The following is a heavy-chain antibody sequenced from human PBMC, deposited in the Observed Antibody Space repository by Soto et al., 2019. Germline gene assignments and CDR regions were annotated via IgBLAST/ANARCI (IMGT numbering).Heavy chain of an antibody. J-gene: IGHJ4*02. CDR3: AREGYDSSGYYYAVHQ. Sequence: QVQLVESGGGVVQPGRSLRLSCAASGFTFSSYAMHWVRQAPGTGLEWVAVISYDGSNKYYADSVKGRFTISRDNSKNTLYLQMNSLRAEDTAVYYCAREGYDSSGYYYAVHQWGQGTLVTVSS. CDR1: GFTFSSYA. D-gene: IGHD3-22*01. CDR2: ISYDGSNK. V-gene: IGHV3-30-3*01.